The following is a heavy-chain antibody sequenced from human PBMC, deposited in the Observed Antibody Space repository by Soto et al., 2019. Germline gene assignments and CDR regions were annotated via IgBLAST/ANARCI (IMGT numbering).Heavy chain of an antibody. Sequence: GASVKVSCKASGYTFTSYYMHWVRQAPGQGLEWMGIINPSGGSTSYAQKFQGRVTMTTDTSTSTAYMELRSLRSDDTAVYYCARDHFSGWYEFDAFDIWGQGTMVTVSS. CDR3: ARDHFSGWYEFDAFDI. D-gene: IGHD6-19*01. V-gene: IGHV1-46*01. J-gene: IGHJ3*02. CDR1: GYTFTSYY. CDR2: INPSGGST.